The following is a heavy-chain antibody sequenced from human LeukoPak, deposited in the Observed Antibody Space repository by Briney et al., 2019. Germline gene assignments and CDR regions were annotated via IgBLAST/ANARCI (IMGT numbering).Heavy chain of an antibody. Sequence: GGSLRLSCAASGFTFSSYWMHWVRQAPGKGLVWGSRINSDGSSTSYADSVKGRFTISRDNAKNTLYLQMNSLRAEDTAVYYCARGDYEYYYYYMDVWGKGTTVTVSS. V-gene: IGHV3-74*01. CDR3: ARGDYEYYYYYMDV. J-gene: IGHJ6*03. D-gene: IGHD4-17*01. CDR2: INSDGSST. CDR1: GFTFSSYW.